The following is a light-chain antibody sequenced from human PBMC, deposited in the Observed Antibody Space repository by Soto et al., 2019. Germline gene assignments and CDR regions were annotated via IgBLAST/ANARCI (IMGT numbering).Light chain of an antibody. V-gene: IGKV3-15*01. J-gene: IGKJ4*01. CDR1: QSVSS. CDR2: GAS. CDR3: QYYDNWRLS. Sequence: EIVMTQSPATLSVSPGDRATLSCRASQSVSSIAWYQQKPGQPPRLLIYGASRRATNIPARFSGGGSDTEFTLTISTPQSEDFAVYYCQYYDNWRLSFGGGTTVEIK.